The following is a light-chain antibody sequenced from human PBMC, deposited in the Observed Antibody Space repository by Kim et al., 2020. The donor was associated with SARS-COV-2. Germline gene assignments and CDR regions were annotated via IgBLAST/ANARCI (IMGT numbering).Light chain of an antibody. CDR2: EDT. CDR1: ALPKQY. CDR3: QSADSSDTFWV. J-gene: IGLJ3*02. Sequence: QGQTSRITCSGDALPKQYAYWFQQKPGQAPVVVIYEDTERPTGIPERFSGSTSGTTVTLTISGVQAEDEADYYCQSADSSDTFWVFGGGTQLTVL. V-gene: IGLV3-25*03.